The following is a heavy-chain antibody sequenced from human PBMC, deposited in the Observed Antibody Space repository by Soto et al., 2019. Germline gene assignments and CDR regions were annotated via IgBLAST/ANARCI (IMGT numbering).Heavy chain of an antibody. CDR3: ARQGRNTHIVPFKHSAADF. CDR2: IYYDGTT. V-gene: IGHV4-39*01. J-gene: IGHJ6*02. D-gene: IGHD1-26*01. Sequence: SETLSLTCTVSSGSISSTSYYWAWIRQPQGKGLEWIGAIYYDGTTYYTESLKSRVSISVDTSKNQFSLKVNSVTAADTAVYFCARQGRNTHIVPFKHSAADFWGHVTAVTFSS. CDR1: SGSISSTSYY.